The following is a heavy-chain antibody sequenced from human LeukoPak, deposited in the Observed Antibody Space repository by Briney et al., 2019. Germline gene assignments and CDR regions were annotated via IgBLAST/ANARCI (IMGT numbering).Heavy chain of an antibody. V-gene: IGHV3-21*01. D-gene: IGHD2-2*01. Sequence: PGGSLRLSCAASGFTFSSYSMNWVRQAPGKGLEWVSSISSSSSYIYYADSVKGRSTISRDSAKNSLYLQMNSLRAEDTAVYYCASLYCSSTSCLLWGQGTLVTVSS. CDR2: ISSSSSYI. CDR1: GFTFSSYS. CDR3: ASLYCSSTSCLL. J-gene: IGHJ4*02.